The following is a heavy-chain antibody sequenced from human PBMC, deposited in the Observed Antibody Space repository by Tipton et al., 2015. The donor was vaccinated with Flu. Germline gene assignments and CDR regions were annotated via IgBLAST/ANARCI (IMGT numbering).Heavy chain of an antibody. CDR2: IYYSGST. CDR1: GGSISSSSYY. Sequence: LSCTVSGGSISSSSYYWGWIRQPPGKGLEWIGSIYYSGSTYYNPSLKSRATISVDTSKNQFSLKLSSVTAADTAVYYCARGFYYDPPTGAFDIWGQGTMVTVSS. CDR3: ARGFYYDPPTGAFDI. V-gene: IGHV4-39*07. J-gene: IGHJ3*02. D-gene: IGHD3-22*01.